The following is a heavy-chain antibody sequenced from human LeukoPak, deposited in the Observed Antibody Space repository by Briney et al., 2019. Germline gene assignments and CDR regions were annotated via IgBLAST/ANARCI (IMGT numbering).Heavy chain of an antibody. CDR2: IYHSGST. Sequence: TSQTLSLTCAVSGGSITSSNWWSWVRQPPGKGLEWIGEIYHSGSTNYNPSLKSRVTVSVDKSKNQFSLKLSSVTAVDTAVYYCARVPRSSWYYSWGQGTLVTVSS. V-gene: IGHV4-4*02. CDR3: ARVPRSSWYYS. D-gene: IGHD6-13*01. J-gene: IGHJ5*01. CDR1: GGSITSSNW.